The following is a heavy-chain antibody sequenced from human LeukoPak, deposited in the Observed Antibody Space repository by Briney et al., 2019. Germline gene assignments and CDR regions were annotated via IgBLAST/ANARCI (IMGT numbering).Heavy chain of an antibody. CDR3: ARFSSSTSTPFGP. CDR1: GYSISSGYY. J-gene: IGHJ5*02. CDR2: VYHVGTT. V-gene: IGHV4-38-2*02. D-gene: IGHD2-2*01. Sequence: SETLSLTCTVSGYSISSGYYWGWIRQPPGKGLEWIVVYHVGTTDYNPSLRSRVAISVDGSKNQFSLKLSSVTAADTAVYYCARFSSSTSTPFGPWGQGTLVTVSS.